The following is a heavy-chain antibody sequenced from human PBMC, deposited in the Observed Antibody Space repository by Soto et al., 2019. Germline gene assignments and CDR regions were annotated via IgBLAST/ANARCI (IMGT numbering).Heavy chain of an antibody. J-gene: IGHJ4*02. V-gene: IGHV1-46*01. CDR3: ARDLADYYDSSGYYFEPHRVPSPKYYFDY. CDR2: INPSGGST. D-gene: IGHD3-22*01. CDR1: GYTFTSYY. Sequence: ASVKVSCKASGYTFTSYYMHWVRQAPGQGLEWMGIINPSGGSTSYAQKFQGRVTMTRDTSTSTVYMELSSLRSEDTAVYYCARDLADYYDSSGYYFEPHRVPSPKYYFDYWGQGTLVTVSS.